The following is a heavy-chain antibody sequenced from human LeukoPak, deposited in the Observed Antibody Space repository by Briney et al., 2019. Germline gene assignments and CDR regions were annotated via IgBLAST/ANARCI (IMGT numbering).Heavy chain of an antibody. CDR2: IYYSGST. D-gene: IGHD3-10*01. Sequence: SETLSLTCPVSGGSISSYYWSWIRQPPGKGLEWIGYIYYSGSTNYNPSLKSRVTISVDTSKNQFSLKLSSVTAADTAVYYCARGLLFVHDAFDIWGQGTMVTVSS. V-gene: IGHV4-59*01. CDR1: GGSISSYY. CDR3: ARGLLFVHDAFDI. J-gene: IGHJ3*02.